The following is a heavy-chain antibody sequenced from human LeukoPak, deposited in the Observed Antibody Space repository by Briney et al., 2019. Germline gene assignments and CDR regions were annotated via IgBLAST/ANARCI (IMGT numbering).Heavy chain of an antibody. CDR1: GFTFSSYA. V-gene: IGHV3-23*01. CDR2: IVGSGGNT. CDR3: AKSVAASYYYMDV. Sequence: GGSLRLSCAASGFTFSSYAMSWVRQAPGKGLEWVSAIVGSGGNTYNADSVKGRFTISRDNSKNTLYLQMNSLRSDDSAVYYCAKSVAASYYYMDVWGKGTTVTVSS. D-gene: IGHD4-23*01. J-gene: IGHJ6*03.